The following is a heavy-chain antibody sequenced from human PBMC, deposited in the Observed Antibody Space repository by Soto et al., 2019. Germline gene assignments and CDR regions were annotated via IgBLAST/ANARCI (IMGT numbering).Heavy chain of an antibody. CDR3: ATYIWGSYRSFDY. D-gene: IGHD3-16*02. CDR1: GGSISTGGYY. V-gene: IGHV4-31*03. Sequence: PSETLSLTCTVAGGSISTGGYYWSWIRQHPGKGLEWIGYIYYSGTTYYNPSPKSRVTISVDTSKNQFSLNLSSVTAADTAVYYCATYIWGSYRSFDYWGQGTLVTVSS. CDR2: IYYSGTT. J-gene: IGHJ4*02.